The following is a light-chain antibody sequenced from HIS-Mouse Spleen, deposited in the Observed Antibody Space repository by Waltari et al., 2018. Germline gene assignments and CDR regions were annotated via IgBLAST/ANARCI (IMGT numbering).Light chain of an antibody. Sequence: DIQMTQSPSTLSASVGDRVTITCRASQSISGWLAGYQQKPGKAPKILIYTASSLESGVPSRFMGNGSGTEFTRTISSLQPDDFATYYCQQYNSYTWTFGQGTKVEIK. CDR1: QSISGW. CDR3: QQYNSYTWT. J-gene: IGKJ1*01. V-gene: IGKV1-5*03. CDR2: TAS.